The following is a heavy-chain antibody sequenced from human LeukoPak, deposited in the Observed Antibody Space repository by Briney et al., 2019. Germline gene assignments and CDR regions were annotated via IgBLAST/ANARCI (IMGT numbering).Heavy chain of an antibody. V-gene: IGHV7-4-1*02. D-gene: IGHD4-11*01. J-gene: IGHJ5*02. CDR1: GYTFTHYA. CDR2: INTDTGTP. CDR3: ARTLFGDQYQLLHNWFDP. Sequence: GGSVKVSCKASGYTFTHYAMNWVRQAPGQGLEWMGWINTDTGTPTYARGFTGRLVFSLDTSVNTAYLQISSLKADDTAVYYCARTLFGDQYQLLHNWFDPWGQGTLVTVSS.